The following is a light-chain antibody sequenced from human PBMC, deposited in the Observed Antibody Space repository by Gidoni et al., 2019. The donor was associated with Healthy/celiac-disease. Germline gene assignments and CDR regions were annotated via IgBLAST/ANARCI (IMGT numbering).Light chain of an antibody. CDR2: DAS. V-gene: IGKV3-11*01. Sequence: PGERATLSCRASQSVSNYLAWYQQKPGQAPRLLISDASNRATGIPPRFSGSGFGTDFTLTISSLEPEDSAVYYCQQRGSWPLTFGGGTKVEIK. CDR1: QSVSNY. J-gene: IGKJ4*01. CDR3: QQRGSWPLT.